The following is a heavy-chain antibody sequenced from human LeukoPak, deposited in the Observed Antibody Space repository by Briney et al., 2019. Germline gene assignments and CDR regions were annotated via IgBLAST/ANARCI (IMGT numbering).Heavy chain of an antibody. CDR2: ISYDGSNK. Sequence: SGGSLRLSCAASGFTFSSYGMHWVRQAPGKGLEWVAVISYDGSNKYYADSVKGRFTISRDNSKNTLYLQMNSLRAEDTAVYYCAKGITMVRALDYWGQGTLVTVSS. J-gene: IGHJ4*02. D-gene: IGHD3-10*01. CDR3: AKGITMVRALDY. V-gene: IGHV3-30*18. CDR1: GFTFSSYG.